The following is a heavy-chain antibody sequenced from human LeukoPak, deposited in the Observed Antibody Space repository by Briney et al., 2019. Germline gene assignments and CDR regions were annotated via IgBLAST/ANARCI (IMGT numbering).Heavy chain of an antibody. CDR2: INYSGST. CDR1: GGSFSGYY. Sequence: KSPETLSLTCAVYGGSFSGYYWSWIRQPPGKRLERIGYINYSGSTNYNPTLNSRVTISVDTSKNQFSLKLSSVTAADTAVYYCARQKCSGAGCYLDAFDVWGQGTMVTISS. D-gene: IGHD2-15*01. CDR3: ARQKCSGAGCYLDAFDV. V-gene: IGHV4-59*01. J-gene: IGHJ3*01.